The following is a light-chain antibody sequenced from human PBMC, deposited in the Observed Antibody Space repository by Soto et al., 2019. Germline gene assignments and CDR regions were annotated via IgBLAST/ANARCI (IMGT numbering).Light chain of an antibody. CDR2: GNS. CDR3: QSYDSSLSGSRV. CDR1: SSNIGAGYD. Sequence: QAVVTQPPSVSGALGQRVTISCTGSSSNIGAGYDVHWYQQLPGTAPKLLIYGNSNRPSGVPDRFSGSKSGTSASLAITGLQAEDEADYYCQSYDSSLSGSRVFGGGTKVTVL. V-gene: IGLV1-40*01. J-gene: IGLJ3*02.